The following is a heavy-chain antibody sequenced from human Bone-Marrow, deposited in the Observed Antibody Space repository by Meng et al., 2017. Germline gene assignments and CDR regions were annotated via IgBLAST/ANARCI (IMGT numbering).Heavy chain of an antibody. CDR2: ITKTDDNT. Sequence: GESLMISCASSGSNFRTSAMSWVRQTPGKGLEWVSSITKTDDNTFYGDSVKGRFTISRDNSKTTLYLQMNSLRAEDTAVYYCAKYGSSWYWFDHWGQGTLVTVSS. V-gene: IGHV3-23*01. CDR3: AKYGSSWYWFDH. J-gene: IGHJ5*02. D-gene: IGHD6-13*01. CDR1: GSNFRTSA.